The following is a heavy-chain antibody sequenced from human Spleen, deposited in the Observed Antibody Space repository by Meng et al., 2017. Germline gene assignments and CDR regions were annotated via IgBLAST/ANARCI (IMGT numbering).Heavy chain of an antibody. V-gene: IGHV3-7*01. Sequence: ETLSLTCAASGFTFSSYWMSWVRQAPGKGLEWVANIKQDGSEKYYVDSVKGRFTISRDNAKNSLYLQMNSLRAEDTAVYYCARARGDNYDFWSGYRTPYYYYGMDVWGQGTTVTVSS. CDR1: GFTFSSYW. D-gene: IGHD3-3*01. J-gene: IGHJ6*02. CDR2: IKQDGSEK. CDR3: ARARGDNYDFWSGYRTPYYYYGMDV.